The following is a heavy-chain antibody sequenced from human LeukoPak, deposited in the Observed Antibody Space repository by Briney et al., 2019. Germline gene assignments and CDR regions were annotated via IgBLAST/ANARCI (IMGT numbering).Heavy chain of an antibody. V-gene: IGHV3-23*01. D-gene: IGHD5-18*01. Sequence: PGGALGLSCAPSGFTFSSYAMSWVRQAPGKGLEGVSAISGSGGSTYYADSAKGRFTISRDNSKNTLYLQMNGLRAQDTAVYYCAKDLWRGIQLWLDYWGQGTLVTVSS. J-gene: IGHJ4*02. CDR1: GFTFSSYA. CDR3: AKDLWRGIQLWLDY. CDR2: ISGSGGST.